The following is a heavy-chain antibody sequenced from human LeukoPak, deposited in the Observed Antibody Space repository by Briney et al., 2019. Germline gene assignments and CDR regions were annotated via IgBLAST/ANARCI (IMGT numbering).Heavy chain of an antibody. Sequence: GGSLRLSCAASGLSISDNYMSWVRQAPGKGLEWVSIIHSGGNIYYADSVKGRFTISGDNSQNTLYLQMNSLRAEDTAVYYCARDRGYAMDVWGQGTTVTVSS. CDR1: GLSISDNY. D-gene: IGHD1-1*01. CDR3: ARDRGYAMDV. J-gene: IGHJ6*02. CDR2: IHSGGNI. V-gene: IGHV3-53*01.